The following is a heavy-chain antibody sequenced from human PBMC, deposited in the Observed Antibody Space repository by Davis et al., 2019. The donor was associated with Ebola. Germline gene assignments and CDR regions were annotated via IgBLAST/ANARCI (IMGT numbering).Heavy chain of an antibody. CDR2: IYYLGST. CDR3: ARGGLGYYYDSSGYYTLTNWFDP. J-gene: IGHJ5*02. D-gene: IGHD3-22*01. Sequence: MPSETLSLTCTVSGGSMTDYYWSWIRQSPGRGLEWIGYIYYLGSTIYNPSLQSRVTISVDTSKNQFSLKLSSVTAADTAVYYCARGGLGYYYDSSGYYTLTNWFDPWGQGTLVTVSS. CDR1: GGSMTDYY. V-gene: IGHV4-59*08.